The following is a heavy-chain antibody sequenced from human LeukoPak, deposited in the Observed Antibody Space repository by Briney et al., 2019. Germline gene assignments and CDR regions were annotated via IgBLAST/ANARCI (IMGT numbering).Heavy chain of an antibody. CDR1: GYTFTSYY. Sequence: ASVKVSCKASGYTFTSYYMHWVRQAPGQGLEWMGIINPSGGSTSYAQKFQGRVTMTRDTSISTAYMELSRLRSDDTAVYYCARGRRTAAGPTDYWGQGTLVTVSS. D-gene: IGHD6-13*01. V-gene: IGHV1-46*01. CDR3: ARGRRTAAGPTDY. CDR2: INPSGGST. J-gene: IGHJ4*02.